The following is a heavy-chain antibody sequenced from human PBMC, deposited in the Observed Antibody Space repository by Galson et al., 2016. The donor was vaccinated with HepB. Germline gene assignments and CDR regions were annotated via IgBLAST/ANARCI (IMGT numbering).Heavy chain of an antibody. CDR2: IYYSGST. D-gene: IGHD3-9*01. Sequence: TLSLTCTISGASISSRNWWSWVHQSPEKGLEWIGSIYYSGSTYYNPSLKSRVTISVDTSKNQFSLKLSSVTAADTAVYYCARARPVYDILTGYYPNWFDPWGQGTLVTVSS. V-gene: IGHV4-39*01. J-gene: IGHJ5*02. CDR3: ARARPVYDILTGYYPNWFDP. CDR1: GASISSRNW.